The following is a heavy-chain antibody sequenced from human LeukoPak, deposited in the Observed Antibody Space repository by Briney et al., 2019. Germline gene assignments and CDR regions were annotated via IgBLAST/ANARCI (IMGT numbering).Heavy chain of an antibody. CDR3: ARRFDS. CDR2: FSYSGST. Sequence: SETLSLTCTVSGDSITSYNWNWIRQPPRKGLEWIGYFSYSGSTHYNPSLESRVTISVDTSKNQFSLKLTSVSAADTAGYYCARRFDSWGQGTLVTVSS. J-gene: IGHJ4*02. V-gene: IGHV4-59*08. CDR1: GDSITSYN.